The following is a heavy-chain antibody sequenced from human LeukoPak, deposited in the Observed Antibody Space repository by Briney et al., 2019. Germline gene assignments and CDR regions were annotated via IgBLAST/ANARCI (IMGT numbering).Heavy chain of an antibody. CDR3: ARGSWLEMYYFDY. CDR2: INPNSGGT. CDR1: GYTFTGHY. V-gene: IGHV1-2*02. D-gene: IGHD5-24*01. J-gene: IGHJ4*02. Sequence: EASVKVSCKASGYTFTGHYMHWVRQAPGQGLEWMGWINPNSGGTNYAQKFQGRVTMTRDTSISTAYMELSRQRSDDTAVYYCARGSWLEMYYFDYWGQGTLVTVSS.